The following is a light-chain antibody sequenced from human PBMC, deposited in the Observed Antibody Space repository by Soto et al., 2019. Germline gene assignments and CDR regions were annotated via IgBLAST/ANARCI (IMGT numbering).Light chain of an antibody. CDR2: SND. V-gene: IGLV1-44*01. Sequence: QSVLTQPPSASGTPGQRVTISCSGSSSNIGSNTVNWYQQLPGTAPKLLIYSNDQRPSGVPDRFSGSKSGNSASLAISGLQGEDEADYYCAAWDDSRKRGVFGGGTKLTVL. CDR3: AAWDDSRKRGV. CDR1: SSNIGSNT. J-gene: IGLJ2*01.